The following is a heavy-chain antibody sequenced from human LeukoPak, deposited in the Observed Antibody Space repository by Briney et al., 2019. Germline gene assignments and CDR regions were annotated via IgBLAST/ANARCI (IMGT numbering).Heavy chain of an antibody. CDR1: GDSINSYY. J-gene: IGHJ5*02. Sequence: SETLSLTCTVSGDSINSYYWSWIRQPPGKGLEWIGYIYYSGSTTYNPSLRSRVTISVDTSKNQFSLKLSSVTAADTAVYYCARRGYYGSGTYYYSWFDPWGQGTLVTVSS. CDR3: ARRGYYGSGTYYYSWFDP. V-gene: IGHV4-59*08. CDR2: IYYSGST. D-gene: IGHD3-10*01.